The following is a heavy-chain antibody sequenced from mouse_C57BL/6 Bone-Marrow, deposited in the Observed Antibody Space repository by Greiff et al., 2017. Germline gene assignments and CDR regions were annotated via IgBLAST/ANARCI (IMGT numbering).Heavy chain of an antibody. Sequence: EVQRVESGAELVKPGASVKLSCTASGFNIKDYYMHWVKQRTEQGLEWIGRIDPEDGETKYAPKFQGKATITADTSSNTAYLQLSSLTSEDTAVYYCARRYGLRVNYFDYWGQGTTLTVSS. CDR3: ARRYGLRVNYFDY. J-gene: IGHJ2*01. V-gene: IGHV14-2*01. CDR2: IDPEDGET. D-gene: IGHD2-4*01. CDR1: GFNIKDYY.